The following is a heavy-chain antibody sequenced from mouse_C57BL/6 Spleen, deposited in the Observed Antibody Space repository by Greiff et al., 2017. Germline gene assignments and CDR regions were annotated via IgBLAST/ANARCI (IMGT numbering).Heavy chain of an antibody. Sequence: VQLQQSGAELVKPGASVKLSCKASGYTFTSYWIEWVKQRPGHGLEWIGQIFPGSGGTNYNEKFKGKATLTADTSSNTAYMQLSSLTSEDSAIYYCARKADYGMCYWGKGTSVTVSS. CDR3: ARKADYGMCY. CDR1: GYTFTSYW. CDR2: IFPGSGGT. V-gene: IGHV1-9*01. J-gene: IGHJ4*01.